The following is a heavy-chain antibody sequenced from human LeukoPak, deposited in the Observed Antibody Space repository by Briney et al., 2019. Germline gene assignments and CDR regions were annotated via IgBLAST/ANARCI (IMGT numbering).Heavy chain of an antibody. CDR2: ISSSSSYI. CDR3: ASSADIVVVPAAHEGDY. J-gene: IGHJ4*02. V-gene: IGHV3-21*01. Sequence: GGSLRLSRAASGFTFSSYSMNWVRQAPGKGLEWVSSISSSSSYIYYADSVKGRFTISRDNAKNSLYLQMNSLRAEDTAVYYCASSADIVVVPAAHEGDYWGQGTLVTVSS. D-gene: IGHD2-2*01. CDR1: GFTFSSYS.